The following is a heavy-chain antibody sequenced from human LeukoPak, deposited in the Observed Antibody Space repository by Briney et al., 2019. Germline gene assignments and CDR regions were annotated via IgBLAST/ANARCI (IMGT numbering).Heavy chain of an antibody. J-gene: IGHJ4*02. Sequence: GGSLRLSCEASGFIFSNYWMAWVRQAPGKGLEWVSSISSSSSYIYYADSVKGRFTISRDNAKNSLYLQMNSLRAEDTAVYYCARDPYYYDSSGYYPPDYWGQGTLVTVSS. CDR2: ISSSSSYI. D-gene: IGHD3-22*01. CDR1: GFIFSNYW. CDR3: ARDPYYYDSSGYYPPDY. V-gene: IGHV3-21*01.